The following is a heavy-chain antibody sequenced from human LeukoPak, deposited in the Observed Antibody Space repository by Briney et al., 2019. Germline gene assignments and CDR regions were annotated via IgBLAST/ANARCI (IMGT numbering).Heavy chain of an antibody. D-gene: IGHD6-19*01. J-gene: IGHJ3*02. CDR3: ARGRRSGWYAGHDAFDI. CDR2: ISSSSSYI. CDR1: GFTFSSYS. Sequence: GGSLRLSCAASGFTFSSYSMNWVRQAPGKGLEWVSSISSSSSYIYYADSVKGRFTISRDNAKNSLYLQMNSLRAEDTAVYYCARGRRSGWYAGHDAFDIWGQGTMVTVSS. V-gene: IGHV3-21*01.